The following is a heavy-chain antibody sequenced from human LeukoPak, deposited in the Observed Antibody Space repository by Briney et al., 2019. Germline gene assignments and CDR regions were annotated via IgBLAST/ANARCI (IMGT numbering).Heavy chain of an antibody. CDR3: ATGVFCATTTCPGYQHYYYFMDV. D-gene: IGHD2-2*01. V-gene: IGHV1-24*01. CDR2: FDRKNGDT. J-gene: IGHJ6*03. CDR1: GFTLADVS. Sequence: GASVKVSCKVSGFTLADVSMHWVRQAPGKGLERVGGFDRKNGDTIYAQRFRGRVTLTEDTSTGTAYMDLSSLSADDTAVYYCATGVFCATTTCPGYQHYYYFMDVWGKGTTVTVSS.